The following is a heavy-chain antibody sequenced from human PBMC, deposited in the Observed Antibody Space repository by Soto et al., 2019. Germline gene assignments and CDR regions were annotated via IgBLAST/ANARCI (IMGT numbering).Heavy chain of an antibody. Sequence: ASVKVSCKASGYTFTSYGISWVRQAPGQGLEWMGWISAYNGNTNYAQKLQGRVTMTTDTSTSTAYMELRSPRSDDTAVYYCARVEIAAYGVLYGMDVWGQGTTVTVSS. V-gene: IGHV1-18*04. CDR3: ARVEIAAYGVLYGMDV. CDR1: GYTFTSYG. CDR2: ISAYNGNT. J-gene: IGHJ6*02. D-gene: IGHD6-6*01.